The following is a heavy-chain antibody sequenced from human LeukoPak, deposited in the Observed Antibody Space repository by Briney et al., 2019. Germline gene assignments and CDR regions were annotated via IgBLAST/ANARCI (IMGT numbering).Heavy chain of an antibody. D-gene: IGHD2-2*01. CDR2: ISGSSGNT. Sequence: HPGGSLRLSCAASGFTFSSYAMSWVRQAPGKGLEWVSVISGSSGNTYYADSVKGRFTISRDNSKNTLYLQMNSLRAEDTAVYYCAKTRNSTNYKFWFDPWGQGTLVTVSS. CDR1: GFTFSSYA. CDR3: AKTRNSTNYKFWFDP. V-gene: IGHV3-23*01. J-gene: IGHJ5*02.